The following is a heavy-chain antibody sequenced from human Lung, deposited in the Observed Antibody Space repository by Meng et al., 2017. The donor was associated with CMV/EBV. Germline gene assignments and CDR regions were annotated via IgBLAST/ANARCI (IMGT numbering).Heavy chain of an antibody. CDR2: IYPGDSDT. V-gene: IGHV5-51*01. CDR3: ARTNTPMFTWGPYFAY. J-gene: IGHJ4*02. D-gene: IGHD5-18*01. CDR1: GYTFATSW. Sequence: GEXXKISCTTSGYTFATSWIGWVRQMPGKGLEWMGIIYPGDSDTKYSPSFQGQVTISADKSLNTAYLQWSSLQASDTAIYYCARTNTPMFTWGPYFAYWGQGTLVTVSS.